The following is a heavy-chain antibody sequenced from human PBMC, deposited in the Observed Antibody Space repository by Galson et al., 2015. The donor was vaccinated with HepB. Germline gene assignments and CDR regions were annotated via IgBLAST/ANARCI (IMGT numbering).Heavy chain of an antibody. Sequence: SLRLSCAASAFTFSNNAMHWVRQAPGKGLEWLAVILYDGHNNYYADSARGRFSISRDNSKRTLYLLMNSLRVEDTAVYYCARRAGASGGFAFDYWGQGTLVIVSS. D-gene: IGHD3-10*01. V-gene: IGHV3-30*04. CDR3: ARRAGASGGFAFDY. CDR1: AFTFSNNA. J-gene: IGHJ4*02. CDR2: ILYDGHNN.